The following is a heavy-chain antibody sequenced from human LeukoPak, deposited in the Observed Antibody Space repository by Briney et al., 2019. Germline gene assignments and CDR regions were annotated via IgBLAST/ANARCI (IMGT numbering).Heavy chain of an antibody. V-gene: IGHV3-7*01. CDR3: ARGGHWLVP. J-gene: IGHJ5*02. CDR1: GFVFRTNW. Sequence: GGSLRLSCAAFGFVFRTNWMSWVRQAPGKGLEWVANINGDGSEKYYGDSVKGRFTISRDNVKNSLFLQMNRLRVEDTAVYFCARGGHWLVPWGQGAMVAVSP. CDR2: INGDGSEK.